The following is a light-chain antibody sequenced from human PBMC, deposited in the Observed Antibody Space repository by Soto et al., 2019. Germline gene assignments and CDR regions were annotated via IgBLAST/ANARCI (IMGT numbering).Light chain of an antibody. V-gene: IGKV3-15*01. Sequence: EIVMTQSPATLSVSPGERATLSCWASQSVSSNLAWYQQKSGQAPRLLMYGASTRATGIPARFSGSGSGTEFTLTISSLQSEDFAVYYCQQYDNWPRTFVQGTKVEIK. CDR1: QSVSSN. CDR3: QQYDNWPRT. J-gene: IGKJ1*01. CDR2: GAS.